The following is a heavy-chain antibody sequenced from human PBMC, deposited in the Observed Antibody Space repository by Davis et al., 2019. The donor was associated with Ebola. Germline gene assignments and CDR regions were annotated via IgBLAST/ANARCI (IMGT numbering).Heavy chain of an antibody. V-gene: IGHV1-69*04. Sequence: AASVKVSCKASGGTFSSYAISWVRQAPGQGLEWMGRIIPILGIANYAQKFQGRVTITRDTSASTAYMELSSLRSEDTAVYYCARESSSSSWFPFDYWGQGTLVTVSS. CDR2: IIPILGIA. CDR3: ARESSSSSWFPFDY. D-gene: IGHD6-13*01. J-gene: IGHJ4*02. CDR1: GGTFSSYA.